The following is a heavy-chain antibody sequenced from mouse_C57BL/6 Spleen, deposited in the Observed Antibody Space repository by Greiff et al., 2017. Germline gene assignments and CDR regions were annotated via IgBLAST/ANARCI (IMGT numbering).Heavy chain of an antibody. CDR2: FYPESGSI. CDR3: ARHEDYYDVFAY. J-gene: IGHJ3*01. D-gene: IGHD1-1*01. CDR1: GYPFTEYT. V-gene: IGHV1-62-2*01. Sequence: VQLHQSGAELVKPGASVNLSSKASGYPFTEYTIHGVKQRSGQGLEWIGWFYPESGSIKYNEKFKDKATLTADKSSSTVYMEVSRLTYEDSAVYFCARHEDYYDVFAYWGQGTLVTVSA.